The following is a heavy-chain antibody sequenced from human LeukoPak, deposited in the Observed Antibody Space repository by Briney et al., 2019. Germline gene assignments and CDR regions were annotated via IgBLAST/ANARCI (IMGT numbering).Heavy chain of an antibody. CDR1: GFTLSDYY. CDR2: ISPTTTIT. V-gene: IGHV3-48*01. Sequence: GGSLRLSCAASGFTLSDYYMNWVRQAPGKGLEWVGYISPTTTITGYADSVKGRFTISRDNAKNSLYLQMNGLRGEGTAVYYCARVSRTTVRYWGQGTLVTVSS. D-gene: IGHD4-17*01. J-gene: IGHJ4*02. CDR3: ARVSRTTVRY.